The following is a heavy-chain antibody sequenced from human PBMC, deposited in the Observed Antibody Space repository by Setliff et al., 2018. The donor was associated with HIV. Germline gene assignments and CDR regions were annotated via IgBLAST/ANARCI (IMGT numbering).Heavy chain of an antibody. D-gene: IGHD2-21*01. CDR2: ISSSGDSV. CDR3: AIEDGCGGHYHS. Sequence: GSLRLSCAGSGSGGSGFTFSDYYMSWVRQAPGKGLEWLSYISSSGDSVYGDSMKGRITISRDKANNSLYLQIHSLTAEDTAVYYCAIEDGCGGHYHSWGQGTLVTVSS. J-gene: IGHJ4*02. V-gene: IGHV3-11*04. CDR1: GFTFSDYY.